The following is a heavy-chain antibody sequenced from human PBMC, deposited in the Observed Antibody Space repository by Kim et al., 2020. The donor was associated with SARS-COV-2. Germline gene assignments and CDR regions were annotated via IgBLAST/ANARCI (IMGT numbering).Heavy chain of an antibody. CDR2: IGTAGDT. D-gene: IGHD2-8*01. J-gene: IGHJ6*02. CDR3: ARGLTQIYYDGMDV. V-gene: IGHV3-13*01. Sequence: GGSLRLSCAASGFTFSSYDMNWVRQAPGKGLEWVSAIGTAGDTYYPGSVKGRFTISRENAKNSLYLQLNSLRAGDTAVYYCARGLTQIYYDGMDVWGQGTTVTVSS. CDR1: GFTFSSYD.